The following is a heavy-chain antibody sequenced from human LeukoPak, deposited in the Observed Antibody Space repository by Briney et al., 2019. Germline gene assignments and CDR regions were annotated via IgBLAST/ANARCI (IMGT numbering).Heavy chain of an antibody. CDR3: ARDKGYY. J-gene: IGHJ4*02. CDR2: IKQDGSEK. V-gene: IGHV3-7*01. Sequence: PGGSLRLSCSASGFIFSNYWMTWVRQAPGKGLEWVANIKQDGSEKYYVDSVKGRFTISRDNAKKSLYLQMNSLRDEDTALYYCARDKGYYWGQGTLVSVSS. CDR1: GFIFSNYW.